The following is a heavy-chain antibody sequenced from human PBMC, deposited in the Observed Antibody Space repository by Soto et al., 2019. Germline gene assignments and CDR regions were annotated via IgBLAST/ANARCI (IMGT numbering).Heavy chain of an antibody. V-gene: IGHV4-4*02. CDR1: GGSISGSNW. J-gene: IGHJ6*02. Sequence: SETLSLTCAVSGGSISGSNWWSWVRQPPGKGLDWIGEIYHSGSTNYNPSLKSRVTISVDKSKNQFSLKLSSVTAADTAVYYCARDGRSVAVAGAEKPYYYYYGMDVWGQGTTVTVSS. CDR2: IYHSGST. D-gene: IGHD6-19*01. CDR3: ARDGRSVAVAGAEKPYYYYYGMDV.